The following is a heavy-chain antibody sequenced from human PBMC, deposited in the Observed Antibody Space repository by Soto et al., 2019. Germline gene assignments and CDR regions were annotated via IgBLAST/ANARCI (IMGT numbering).Heavy chain of an antibody. Sequence: GASVKVSCKASGFTFTSSAMQWVRQARGQRLEWIGWIVVGSGNTNYAQKLQERVTITRDMSTSTAYMEPSSLRSEDTAVYYCAAVPPRFGELRDFDYWGQGTLVTVSS. J-gene: IGHJ4*02. D-gene: IGHD3-10*01. CDR3: AAVPPRFGELRDFDY. CDR1: GFTFTSSA. CDR2: IVVGSGNT. V-gene: IGHV1-58*02.